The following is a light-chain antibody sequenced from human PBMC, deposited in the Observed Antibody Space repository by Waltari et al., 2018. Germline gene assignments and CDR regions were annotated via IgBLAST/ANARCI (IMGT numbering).Light chain of an antibody. CDR2: DTN. CDR3: LLSYSDARV. CDR1: TGPVPNGPH. Sequence: AVVTHDPSLTVSPGGTVTLPCGSSTGPVPNGPHPSWFHQKPGQAPRTLINDTNNKHSWTPARFSGSLLGGKAALTLSGAQPEDEAEYYCLLSYSDARVFGGGTKVTVL. V-gene: IGLV7-46*01. J-gene: IGLJ3*02.